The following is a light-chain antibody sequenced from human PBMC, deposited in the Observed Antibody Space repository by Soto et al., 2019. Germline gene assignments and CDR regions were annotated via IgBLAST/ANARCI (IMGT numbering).Light chain of an antibody. J-gene: IGLJ1*01. V-gene: IGLV3-21*04. Sequence: SYELTQPPSVSVAPGGTAGNTCEQSHIGTKLVQWYQQKPGQAPVLVMSVDDDPSSVITGRSSGYNSVNTATLTISRVEAGDEAEYYCQVWDSSSAIYVFGTGTKLTLL. CDR1: HIGTKL. CDR2: VDD. CDR3: QVWDSSSAIYV.